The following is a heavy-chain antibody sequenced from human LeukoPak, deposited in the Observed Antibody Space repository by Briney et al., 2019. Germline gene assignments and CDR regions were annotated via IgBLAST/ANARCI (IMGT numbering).Heavy chain of an antibody. CDR1: GGSISSSSYY. D-gene: IGHD6-13*01. V-gene: IGHV4-39*01. J-gene: IGHJ5*02. CDR2: IYYSGST. CDR3: ARRRIAAAGTNWFDP. Sequence: SDTLSLTCTVSGGSISSSSYYWGWVPRPPGKGLERIGSIYYSGSTYYNPSLKSRVTISVDTSKNQFSLKLSSVTAADTAVYYCARRRIAAAGTNWFDPWGQGTLVTVSS.